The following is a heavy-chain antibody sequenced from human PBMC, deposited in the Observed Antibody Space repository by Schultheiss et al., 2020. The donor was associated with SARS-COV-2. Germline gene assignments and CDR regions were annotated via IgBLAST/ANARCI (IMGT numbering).Heavy chain of an antibody. CDR2: IYYSGST. D-gene: IGHD3-10*01. CDR1: GGSISSYY. CDR3: ARAGGANYGSGSYYTLPYYYYGMDV. V-gene: IGHV4-59*01. Sequence: SETLPLTCTVSGGSISSYYWTWIRQLPGKGLEWIGYIYYSGSTYYNPSLKSLVTISVDTSKNQFSLKLSSVTAADTAVYYCARAGGANYGSGSYYTLPYYYYGMDVWGQGTTVTVSS. J-gene: IGHJ6*02.